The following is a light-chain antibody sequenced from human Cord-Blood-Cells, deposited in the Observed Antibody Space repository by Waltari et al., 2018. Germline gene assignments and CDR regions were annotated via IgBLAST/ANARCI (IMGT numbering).Light chain of an antibody. J-gene: IGKJ2*01. CDR3: QQYYSTPMYT. CDR2: WAS. CDR1: QSVLYSSNNKNY. Sequence: DIVMTQSPDSLAVSLGERAIINCKSSQSVLYSSNNKNYLAWYPQKPGPPPKLLIYWASTRESGVPDRCSGSGSGTDFTLTISSLQAEDVAVYYCQQYYSTPMYTFGQGTKLEIK. V-gene: IGKV4-1*01.